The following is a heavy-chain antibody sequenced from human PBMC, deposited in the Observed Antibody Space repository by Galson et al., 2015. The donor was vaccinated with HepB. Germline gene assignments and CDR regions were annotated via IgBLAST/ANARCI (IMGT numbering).Heavy chain of an antibody. CDR1: GGSISSGSYY. D-gene: IGHD2-2*01. V-gene: IGHV4-61*02. CDR3: ARVPVPAAGGYFDL. J-gene: IGHJ2*01. Sequence: TLSLTCTVSGGSISSGSYYWSWIRQPAGKGLEWIGRIYTSGSTNYNPSLKSRVTISVDTSKNQFSLKLSSVTAADTAVYYCARVPVPAAGGYFDLWGRGTLVTVSS. CDR2: IYTSGST.